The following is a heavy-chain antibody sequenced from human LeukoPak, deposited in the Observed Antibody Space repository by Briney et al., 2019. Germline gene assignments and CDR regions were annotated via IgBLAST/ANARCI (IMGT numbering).Heavy chain of an antibody. Sequence: SETLSLTCAVSGGSISNENWWGWVRRPPGKGLEWIGEIYHSGSTNYIPSLKSRVTISVDKSKNQFSLKLTSVTAADTAVYYCARDEYSSPVGYWGQGTLVTVSS. J-gene: IGHJ4*02. CDR3: ARDEYSSPVGY. CDR1: GGSISNENW. CDR2: IYHSGST. D-gene: IGHD6-6*01. V-gene: IGHV4-4*02.